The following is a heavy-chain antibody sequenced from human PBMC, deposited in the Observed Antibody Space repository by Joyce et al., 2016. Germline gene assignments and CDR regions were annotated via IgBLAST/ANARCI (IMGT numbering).Heavy chain of an antibody. CDR1: GYGFISYY. CDR2: IDPYDSNT. J-gene: IGHJ3*01. V-gene: IGHV5-10-1*03. Sequence: EVQLVQSGAEVKKPGESLRLSCQASGYGFISYYITWVRQMPGRGLEWMGNIDPYDSNTNYSPSFQGRITISADKSLRTAYLQWSSLKAPDTAIYYCARRLRYAFDVWGQGTVVTVSS. CDR3: ARRLRYAFDV.